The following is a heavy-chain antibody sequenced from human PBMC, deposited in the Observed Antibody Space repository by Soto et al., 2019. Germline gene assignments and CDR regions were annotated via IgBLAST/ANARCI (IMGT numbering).Heavy chain of an antibody. Sequence: GESLKISCKGSGYSFTNYWIGWVRQMPGKDLEWIGIIYPEDSETRYSPSFQGLVTISADKSISTAYLQWSSLKASDTAMYYCARAGVYCISTSCYVDVWGQGTTVTVSS. CDR3: ARAGVYCISTSCYVDV. V-gene: IGHV5-51*01. D-gene: IGHD2-2*01. J-gene: IGHJ6*02. CDR2: IYPEDSET. CDR1: GYSFTNYW.